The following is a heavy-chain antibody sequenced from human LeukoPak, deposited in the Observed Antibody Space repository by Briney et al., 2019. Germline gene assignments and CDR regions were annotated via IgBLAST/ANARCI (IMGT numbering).Heavy chain of an antibody. Sequence: PGGSLRLSCAASGFTFSSYAMHWVRQAPGKGLEWVAVISYDGSNKYYADSVKGRFTISRDNSKNTLYLQMNSLRAEDTAVYYCAREGILTGYYDYWGQGTLVTVSS. D-gene: IGHD3-9*01. CDR1: GFTFSSYA. V-gene: IGHV3-30-3*01. J-gene: IGHJ4*02. CDR2: ISYDGSNK. CDR3: AREGILTGYYDY.